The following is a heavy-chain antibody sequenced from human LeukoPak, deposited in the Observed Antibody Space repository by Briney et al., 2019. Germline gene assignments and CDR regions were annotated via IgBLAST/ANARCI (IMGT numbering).Heavy chain of an antibody. Sequence: PGGSLRLSCSVSGVTFRNYVMHWVRQAPGKGLEWVALISSDGIDKLYGASVKGRFTISRDDSKSTLYLQMNSLTAEDTAVYYCTTKVMRGNLGDDYDDWGQGTLVTVSS. J-gene: IGHJ4*02. CDR3: TTKVMRGNLGDDYDD. CDR2: ISSDGIDK. V-gene: IGHV3-30*03. D-gene: IGHD5-12*01. CDR1: GVTFRNYV.